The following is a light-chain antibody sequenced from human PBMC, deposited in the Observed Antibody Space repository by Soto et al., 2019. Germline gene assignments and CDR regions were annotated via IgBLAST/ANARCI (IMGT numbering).Light chain of an antibody. CDR2: EVN. Sequence: QAVVTQPASVSGSPGQSITISSTGISSDVGDYKYVSWFQHHPGKAPKLMVYEVNNRLSGVSNRFSGSKSGNTASLTISGLQAEDEADYYCNSYSRSSTLVVFGGGTKLTVL. CDR3: NSYSRSSTLVV. V-gene: IGLV2-14*01. CDR1: SSDVGDYKY. J-gene: IGLJ2*01.